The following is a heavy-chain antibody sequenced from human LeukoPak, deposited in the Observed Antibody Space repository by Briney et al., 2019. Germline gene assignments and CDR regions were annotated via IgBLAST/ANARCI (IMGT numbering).Heavy chain of an antibody. D-gene: IGHD3-22*01. CDR2: IYTSGST. CDR1: GGSISSYY. J-gene: IGHJ3*02. V-gene: IGHV4-4*09. Sequence: SETLSLTCTVSGGSISSYYWSWIRQPPGKGLEWIGYIYTSGSTNYNPSLKSRVTISVDTSKNQFSLKLSSVTAADTAVYYCARGTFNYYDSSGCYSLRRNDAFDIWGQGTMVTVSS. CDR3: ARGTFNYYDSSGCYSLRRNDAFDI.